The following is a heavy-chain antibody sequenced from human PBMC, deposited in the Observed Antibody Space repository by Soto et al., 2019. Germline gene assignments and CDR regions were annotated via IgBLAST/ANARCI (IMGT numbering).Heavy chain of an antibody. J-gene: IGHJ4*02. Sequence: PSETLSLTCTVSGGSMSRYYWIWIRQAPGKGLEWLGHIHYRRSTNYNPSLKSRGDIAVDTSKNQLSLKLNSVTAADTAVYYCALGYTYGFTYWGQGTLVTVSS. V-gene: IGHV4-59*01. CDR3: ALGYTYGFTY. D-gene: IGHD5-18*01. CDR1: GGSMSRYY. CDR2: IHYRRST.